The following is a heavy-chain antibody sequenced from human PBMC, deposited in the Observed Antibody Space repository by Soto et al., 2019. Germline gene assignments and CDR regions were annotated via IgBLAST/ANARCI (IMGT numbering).Heavy chain of an antibody. CDR2: ISTDASST. V-gene: IGHV3-74*01. Sequence: EVQLVESGGGLVQPGGSLRLSCAASGFTFSSYWMHWVRQAPGKGLVWVSSISTDASSTSYADPVKGRFTISRANAKNTLYLQMNSVRAEDTAVYYCARLPNKSPQNWGQGTLVIVSP. J-gene: IGHJ1*01. CDR1: GFTFSSYW. CDR3: ARLPNKSPQN.